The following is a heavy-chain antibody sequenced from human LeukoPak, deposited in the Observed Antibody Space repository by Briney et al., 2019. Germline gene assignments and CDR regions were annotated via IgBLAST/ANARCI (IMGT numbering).Heavy chain of an antibody. Sequence: ASVKVSCKVSGYTLTELSMHWVRQAPGKGLEWMGGFDPEDGETIYAQKFQGRVTMTEDTSTDTAYMELSSLRSEDTAVYYCAQVLLWFGEGVTWGQGTLVTVSS. D-gene: IGHD3-10*01. V-gene: IGHV1-24*01. CDR3: AQVLLWFGEGVT. J-gene: IGHJ4*02. CDR2: FDPEDGET. CDR1: GYTLTELS.